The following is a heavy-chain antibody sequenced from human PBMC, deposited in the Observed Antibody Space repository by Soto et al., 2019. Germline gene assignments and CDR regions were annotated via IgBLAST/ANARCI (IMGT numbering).Heavy chain of an antibody. D-gene: IGHD6-13*01. Sequence: SGGSLRLSCAASGFTFSSYSMNWVRQAPGKGLEWVSSISSSSSYIYYADSVKGRFTISRDNAKNSLYLQMNSLRAEDTAVYYCARDKSYAAAGTRGYYYYYGMDVWGQGTTVTVSS. CDR3: ARDKSYAAAGTRGYYYYYGMDV. V-gene: IGHV3-21*01. J-gene: IGHJ6*02. CDR2: ISSSSSYI. CDR1: GFTFSSYS.